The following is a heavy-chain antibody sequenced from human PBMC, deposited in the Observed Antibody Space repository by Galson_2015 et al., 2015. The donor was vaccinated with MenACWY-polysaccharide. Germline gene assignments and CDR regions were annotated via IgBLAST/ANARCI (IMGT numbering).Heavy chain of an antibody. V-gene: IGHV3-9*01. Sequence: SLGLSCAASGFAFDDYAMHWVRQAPGKGLEWVSGISWNSGSIGYADSVKGRFTISRDNAKNSLYLQMNSLRAEDTALYYCAKDPGYFGSGSYYTRNWEYGMDVWGQGTTVTVSS. CDR2: ISWNSGSI. D-gene: IGHD3-10*01. CDR3: AKDPGYFGSGSYYTRNWEYGMDV. J-gene: IGHJ6*02. CDR1: GFAFDDYA.